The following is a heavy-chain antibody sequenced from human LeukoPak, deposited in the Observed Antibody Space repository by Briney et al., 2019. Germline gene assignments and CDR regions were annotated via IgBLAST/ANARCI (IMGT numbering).Heavy chain of an antibody. J-gene: IGHJ5*02. D-gene: IGHD6-6*01. CDR3: ARDRSKGIAARSGGWFDP. CDR2: IIPILGIA. V-gene: IGHV1-69*04. Sequence: SVTVSCKASGGTFSSYAISWVRQAPGQGLEWMGRIIPILGIANYAQKFQGRVTITADKSTSTAYMELSSLRSEDTAVYYCARDRSKGIAARSGGWFDPWGQGTLVTVSS. CDR1: GGTFSSYA.